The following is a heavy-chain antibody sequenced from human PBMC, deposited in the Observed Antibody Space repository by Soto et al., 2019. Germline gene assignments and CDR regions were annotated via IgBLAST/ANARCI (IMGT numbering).Heavy chain of an antibody. V-gene: IGHV3-30*18. CDR3: TKDRPATMTTIIAVSSEFDY. Sequence: GGSLRLSCSVSGFTFNSYGMHWVRQAPGRGLEWVAFISYDGSQKYYGDSVKGRFTISRDNFKNTLYLQMNSLRTEDTAPYYCTKDRPATMTTIIAVSSEFDYRGGGTLVTVSS. CDR2: ISYDGSQK. J-gene: IGHJ4*02. CDR1: GFTFNSYG. D-gene: IGHD4-17*01.